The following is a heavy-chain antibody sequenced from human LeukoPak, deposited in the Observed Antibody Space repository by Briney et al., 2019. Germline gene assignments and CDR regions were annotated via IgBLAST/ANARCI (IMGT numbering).Heavy chain of an antibody. CDR2: ISSSSSYI. Sequence: GGSLRLSCAASGFTFSSYSMNWVRQAPGKGLEWVSSISSSSSYIYYADSVKGRFTISRDNAKNSLYLQMNSLRAEDTAVYYCARDFLDSSGYWGYYYYYMDVWGKGTTVTVSS. D-gene: IGHD3-22*01. CDR1: GFTFSSYS. V-gene: IGHV3-21*01. CDR3: ARDFLDSSGYWGYYYYYMDV. J-gene: IGHJ6*03.